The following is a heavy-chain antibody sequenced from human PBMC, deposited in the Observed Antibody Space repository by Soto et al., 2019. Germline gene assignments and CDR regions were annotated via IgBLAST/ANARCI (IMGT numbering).Heavy chain of an antibody. CDR2: IFYSGTT. CDR1: GGSISDSAYY. J-gene: IGHJ4*02. V-gene: IGHV4-39*02. D-gene: IGHD2-15*01. CDR3: VREYGGSTRSD. Sequence: QLQESGPGLVKPSATLSLSCTVSGGSISDSAYYWAWIRQPPGKGLEWIGSIFYSGTTYYSTSLKNRVTLPVDTSLNQSSLSLRAVTAAETARYYCVREYGGSTRSDRGQGTLVTVST.